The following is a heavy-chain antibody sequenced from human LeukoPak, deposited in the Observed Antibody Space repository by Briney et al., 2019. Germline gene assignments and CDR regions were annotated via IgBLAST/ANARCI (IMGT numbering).Heavy chain of an antibody. CDR1: GFTFSSYG. CDR2: IRYDGSNK. D-gene: IGHD2-2*01. V-gene: IGHV3-30*02. J-gene: IGHJ5*02. Sequence: GGSLRLSCAASGFTFSSYGMHWVRQAPGKGLEWVAFIRYDGSNKYYADSVKGRFTISRDNSKNTLYLQMNSLIAEDTAVYYCAKPYCSSTSCWNWFDPWGQGTLVTVSS. CDR3: AKPYCSSTSCWNWFDP.